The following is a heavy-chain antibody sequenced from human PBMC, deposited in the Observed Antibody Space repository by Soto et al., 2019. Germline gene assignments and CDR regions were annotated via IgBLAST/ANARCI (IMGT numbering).Heavy chain of an antibody. D-gene: IGHD5-12*01. V-gene: IGHV1-18*01. Sequence: GASVKVSCKTSGYTFSNYGINWVRQAPGQGLEWMGWISAYNRNTNFAQKLQGRVSLTTDTSSTTAYMELRSLTSDDTAVYYCARDLVPGYTGYSDYWGQGTLVTVSS. CDR2: ISAYNRNT. CDR1: GYTFSNYG. CDR3: ARDLVPGYTGYSDY. J-gene: IGHJ4*02.